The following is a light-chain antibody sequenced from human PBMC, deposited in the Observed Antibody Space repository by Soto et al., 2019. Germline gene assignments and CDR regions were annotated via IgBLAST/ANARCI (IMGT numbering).Light chain of an antibody. CDR3: HQYGTSPQT. V-gene: IGKV3-20*01. J-gene: IGKJ1*01. CDR1: QSVSSS. Sequence: DIVMTQSPCTLTVSPGERATLSCRARQSVSSSLAWYHQRPGQAPRLLIYDASRRDIGVPDSFIGSGSATDFTLTISGLEPEDFAVYFCHQYGTSPQTFGQGTKVDIK. CDR2: DAS.